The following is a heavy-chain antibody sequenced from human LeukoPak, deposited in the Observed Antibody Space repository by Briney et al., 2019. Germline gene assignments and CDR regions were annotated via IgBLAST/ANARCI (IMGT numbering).Heavy chain of an antibody. J-gene: IGHJ4*02. CDR3: AKEVDCPSDCLFFHS. Sequence: PGRSLRLSCAASGFSFDDYAMHWVRQAPGKGLEWVSGISWNSGSIGYADSVKGRFTISRDNAKNSLYLQMNSLRPEDTALYHCAKEVDCPSDCLFFHSWGQGTLVTVSS. V-gene: IGHV3-9*01. CDR1: GFSFDDYA. CDR2: ISWNSGSI. D-gene: IGHD2-21*02.